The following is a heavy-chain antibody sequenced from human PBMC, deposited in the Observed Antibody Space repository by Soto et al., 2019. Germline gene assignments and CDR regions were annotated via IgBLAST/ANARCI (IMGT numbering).Heavy chain of an antibody. CDR2: IAGGGPST. D-gene: IGHD3-10*01. V-gene: IGHV3-23*01. CDR3: AKGIAMATSYFDS. Sequence: GGSLRLSCAASGFTSSNYPMTWVRQAPGKGLDWVSTIAGGGPSTYYADSVKGRFTFSRDNSKNTLYLQMNSLRAEDTAVYYCAKGIAMATSYFDSWGQGTLVTVSS. CDR1: GFTSSNYP. J-gene: IGHJ4*02.